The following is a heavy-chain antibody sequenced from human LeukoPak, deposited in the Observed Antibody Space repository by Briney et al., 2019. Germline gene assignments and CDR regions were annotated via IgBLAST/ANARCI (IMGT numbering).Heavy chain of an antibody. CDR1: GFTFSNYV. V-gene: IGHV3-23*01. D-gene: IGHD2-15*01. Sequence: GGSLGLSCAAPGFTFSNYVMSWVRQAPGKGPEWVSGINGGGGSTFYAESVKGRFTISRDNSKNTLYLQMNSLRAEDTAVYYCVKDGRRSPPCWGQGTLVTVSS. J-gene: IGHJ4*02. CDR3: VKDGRRSPPC. CDR2: INGGGGST.